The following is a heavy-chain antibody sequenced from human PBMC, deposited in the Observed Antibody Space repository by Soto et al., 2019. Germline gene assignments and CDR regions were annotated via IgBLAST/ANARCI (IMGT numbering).Heavy chain of an antibody. CDR2: IYYSGST. CDR1: GGSISSSNSY. CDR3: ARRSYYFDAMDV. V-gene: IGHV4-39*01. J-gene: IGHJ6*02. Sequence: QLQLQESGPGLVKPSETLSLTCTVSGGSISSSNSYWGWIRQPPGKGLQWIGSIYYSGSTYYNPSLKSRVTNSVDTSKSQFALKLSSVTVADAAVYYCARRSYYFDAMDVWGQGTTVTVSS.